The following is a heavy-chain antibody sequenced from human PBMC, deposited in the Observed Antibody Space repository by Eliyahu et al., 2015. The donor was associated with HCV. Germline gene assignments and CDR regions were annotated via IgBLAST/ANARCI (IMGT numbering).Heavy chain of an antibody. CDR3: ASGGGGIAVTGTGGWFDP. V-gene: IGHV4-59*01. CDR2: IHYSGST. J-gene: IGHJ5*02. Sequence: QVQLQESGPGLVKPSETLSLTCTGPVGSITTYYWSWIRQPPGKGLEWIGYIHYSGSTNYXPPLKSRVTISIDTSKNQFSLKLTSVTAADTAMYYCASGGGGIAVTGTGGWFDPWGQGTLVTVSS. D-gene: IGHD6-19*01. CDR1: VGSITTYY.